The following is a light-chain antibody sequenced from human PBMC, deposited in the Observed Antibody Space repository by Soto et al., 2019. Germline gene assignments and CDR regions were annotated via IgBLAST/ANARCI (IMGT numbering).Light chain of an antibody. V-gene: IGLV2-8*01. J-gene: IGLJ1*01. CDR1: SSDVGGDNY. Sequence: QSALTQPPSASGSPGQSVAISCTGTSSDVGGDNYVSWYQQHTGKDPKLMIYEVNKRPSGVPDRFSGSKSGNTASLTVSGLQAEDEADYYCSSYAGSINVFGSGTKLTV. CDR3: SSYAGSINV. CDR2: EVN.